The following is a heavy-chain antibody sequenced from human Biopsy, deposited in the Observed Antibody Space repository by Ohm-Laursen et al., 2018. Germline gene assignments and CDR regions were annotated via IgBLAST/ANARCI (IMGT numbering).Heavy chain of an antibody. CDR1: GGSISGSS. Sequence: GTLSLTCTVSGGSISGSSWSWIRQAPGKGLEWIGYISYSRATNYNPSLKSRITISVDTSKNQFSLKLTSVTAADTAVYYCAKHGSGWTGDDAFHIWGQGTMVTVSS. CDR3: AKHGSGWTGDDAFHI. J-gene: IGHJ3*02. D-gene: IGHD6-19*01. V-gene: IGHV4-59*08. CDR2: ISYSRAT.